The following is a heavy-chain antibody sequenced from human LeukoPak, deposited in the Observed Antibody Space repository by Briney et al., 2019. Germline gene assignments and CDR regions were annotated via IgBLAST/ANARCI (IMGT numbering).Heavy chain of an antibody. J-gene: IGHJ4*02. Sequence: SETVSLTCSVSGGSISSSNYYWSWIRQPAGKGLEWIGRIYTSESTNYNPSLKSRVTISVDTSKNQFSLKLSSVTAADTAVYYCASGLRYFDLYYWGQGTLVTVSS. V-gene: IGHV4-61*02. D-gene: IGHD3-9*01. CDR2: IYTSEST. CDR1: GGSISSSNYY. CDR3: ASGLRYFDLYY.